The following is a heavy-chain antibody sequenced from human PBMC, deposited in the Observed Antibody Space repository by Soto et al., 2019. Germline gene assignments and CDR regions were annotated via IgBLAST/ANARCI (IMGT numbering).Heavy chain of an antibody. CDR2: ISYDGSNK. J-gene: IGHJ6*03. CDR1: GFTFSSYG. Sequence: GGSLRLSCAASGFTFSSYGMHWVRQAPGKGLEWVAVISYDGSNKYYADSVKGRFTISRDNSKNTLYLQMNSLRAEDTAVSYCAKGASIRGFYYYMDVWGKGTTVTVSS. V-gene: IGHV3-30*18. D-gene: IGHD3-10*01. CDR3: AKGASIRGFYYYMDV.